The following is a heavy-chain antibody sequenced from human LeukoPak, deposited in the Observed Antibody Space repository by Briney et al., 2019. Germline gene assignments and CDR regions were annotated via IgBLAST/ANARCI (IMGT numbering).Heavy chain of an antibody. CDR3: ARDSYGMDV. V-gene: IGHV4-59*01. CDR2: IYYSGST. Sequence: PSGTLSLTCTVSGGSISSYYWSWIRQPPGKGLEWIGYIYYSGSTNYNPSLKSRVTISVDTSKNQFSLKLSSVTAADTAVYYCARDSYGMDVWGQGTTVTVSS. J-gene: IGHJ6*02. CDR1: GGSISSYY.